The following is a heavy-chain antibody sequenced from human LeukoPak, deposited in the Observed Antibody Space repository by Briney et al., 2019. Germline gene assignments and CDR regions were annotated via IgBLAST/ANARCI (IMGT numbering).Heavy chain of an antibody. D-gene: IGHD2-15*01. J-gene: IGHJ4*02. CDR3: ARHPSDSRYCSGGTCYAPLFDY. Sequence: GESLKISCKGSGYSFSSNWIGWVRQLPGKGLEWMGIIYPDDSDTRYSPSFQGQVTISADKSISTAYLQWSSLKASDTAMYYCARHPSDSRYCSGGTCYAPLFDYWGQGTLVTVSS. CDR1: GYSFSSNW. V-gene: IGHV5-51*01. CDR2: IYPDDSDT.